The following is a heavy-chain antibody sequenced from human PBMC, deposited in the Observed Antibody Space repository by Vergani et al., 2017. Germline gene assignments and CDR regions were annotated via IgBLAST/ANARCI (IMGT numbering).Heavy chain of an antibody. CDR3: AKYWGGYCSSTSCSPGAAFDI. D-gene: IGHD2-2*01. V-gene: IGHV3-23*01. CDR2: ISGPGLST. CDR1: GFTFSNSA. J-gene: IGHJ3*02. Sequence: EVHLLVSGGGLVQSGGSLRLSCAASGFTFSNSAVSWVRQAPGRGLAWVSSISGPGLSTYYADSVKGRFTISRDNSKNTLYLQMNSLRAEETAVYYCAKYWGGYCSSTSCSPGAAFDIWGQGTMVTVSS.